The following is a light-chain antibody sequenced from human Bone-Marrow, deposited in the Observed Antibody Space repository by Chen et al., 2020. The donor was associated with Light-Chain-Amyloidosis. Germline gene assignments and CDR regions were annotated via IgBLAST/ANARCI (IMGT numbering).Light chain of an antibody. CDR1: QSVYSSY. V-gene: IGKV3-20*01. CDR3: QQYGSSPQT. J-gene: IGKJ2*01. Sequence: EIVLTQSPGTLSLSLGERATLSCRASQSVYSSYLAWYQQKPGQAPRLLIYCASSRATDIPDRFSGSGSGTDFTLTISRLEPEDFAVYYCQQYGSSPQTFGPGTKLEIK. CDR2: CAS.